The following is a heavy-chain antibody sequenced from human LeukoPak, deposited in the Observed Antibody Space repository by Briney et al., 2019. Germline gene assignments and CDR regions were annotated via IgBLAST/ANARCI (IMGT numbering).Heavy chain of an antibody. CDR1: GFAFSDYG. CDR2: IWFDGSNI. D-gene: IGHD4-17*01. Sequence: GGSLRLSCAASGFAFSDYGMNWVRQAPGKGLEWVAVIWFDGSNIDYADSVKGRFTISRGNSRNTLFLQMNSLRAEDTAVYYCSRDHGDYSFDYWGQGTLVTVSS. CDR3: SRDHGDYSFDY. J-gene: IGHJ4*02. V-gene: IGHV3-33*01.